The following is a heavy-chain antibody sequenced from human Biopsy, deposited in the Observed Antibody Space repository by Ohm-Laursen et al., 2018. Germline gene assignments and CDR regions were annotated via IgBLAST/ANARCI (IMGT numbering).Heavy chain of an antibody. CDR2: IWYDGNNE. CDR1: GFTFSIYA. V-gene: IGHV3-33*01. Sequence: SLRLSCTASGFTFSIYAMHWVRQAPGKGLEWVSIIWYDGNNEYYADSVKGRFTISRDNSKNTVFLQMSSLRAEDTGVYYCARDPIVGSKADGMDVWGQGTTVTVSS. CDR3: ARDPIVGSKADGMDV. D-gene: IGHD1-26*01. J-gene: IGHJ6*02.